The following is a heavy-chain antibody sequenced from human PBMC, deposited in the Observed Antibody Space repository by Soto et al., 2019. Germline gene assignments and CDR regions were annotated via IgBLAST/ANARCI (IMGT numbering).Heavy chain of an antibody. CDR2: IIPILGTA. D-gene: IGHD4-17*01. CDR3: ARGGWATDITVTTPWFDP. V-gene: IGHV1-69*12. J-gene: IGHJ5*02. CDR1: GGTFSSYA. Sequence: QVQLVQSGAEVKKPGSSVKVSCKASGGTFSSYAISWVRQAPGQGLEWMGGIIPILGTANYAQKCQGRVTINADESTSTAYMELSSLRSEDTAVYYCARGGWATDITVTTPWFDPWGQGTLVTVSS.